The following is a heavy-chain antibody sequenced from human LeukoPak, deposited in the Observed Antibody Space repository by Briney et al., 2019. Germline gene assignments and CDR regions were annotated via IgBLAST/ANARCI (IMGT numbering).Heavy chain of an antibody. D-gene: IGHD3-22*01. CDR3: ARQGDYYDSSGYYYALDY. V-gene: IGHV3-48*03. Sequence: GGSLRLSCAASGFTFSSYEMNWVRQAPGQGLEWVSYISSSGSTIYYADSAMGRFTISTDNAKNSLYLLMKSLIDEDTAVYYCARQGDYYDSSGYYYALDYWRQATLVADSS. J-gene: IGHJ4*02. CDR1: GFTFSSYE. CDR2: ISSSGSTI.